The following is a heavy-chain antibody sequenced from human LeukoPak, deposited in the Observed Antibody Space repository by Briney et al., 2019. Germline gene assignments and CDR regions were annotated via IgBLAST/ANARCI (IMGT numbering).Heavy chain of an antibody. CDR1: GYTFSDYY. D-gene: IGHD2-2*01. J-gene: IGHJ4*02. CDR3: ARESVGIDY. V-gene: IGHV1-2*06. CDR2: ISLNSGAT. Sequence: GASVKVSCKASGYTFSDYYMHWVRQAPGQGLEWMGRISLNSGATNYAQIFQGSVTMTRDTSISTAYMELSRLRSDDTAVYYCARESVGIDYWGQGALVTVSS.